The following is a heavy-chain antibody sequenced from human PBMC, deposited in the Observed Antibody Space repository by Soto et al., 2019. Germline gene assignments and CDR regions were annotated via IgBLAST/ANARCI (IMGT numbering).Heavy chain of an antibody. CDR1: SGFFSGYY. J-gene: IGHJ4*02. CDR2: ITHGGST. Sequence: QVQLQQWGAGLLKPSETLSLTCAVYSGFFSGYYYSWIRQPPGKGLVWIGEITHGGSTTYSPSLKSRVTMSLNTSKNQFSLKITSVTAADTAVYYCARGRLFLTPSGLAIPYFDYWGQGSLVSVSS. V-gene: IGHV4-34*01. CDR3: ARGRLFLTPSGLAIPYFDY. D-gene: IGHD3-3*01.